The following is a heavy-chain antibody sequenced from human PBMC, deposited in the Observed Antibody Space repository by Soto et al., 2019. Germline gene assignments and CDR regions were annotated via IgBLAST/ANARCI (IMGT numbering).Heavy chain of an antibody. D-gene: IGHD2-2*01. Sequence: ASVKVSCKASGYTFTGYYMHWVRQAPGQGLEWMGWINPNSGGTNYAQKFQGWVTMTRATSISTAYMELSRLRSDDTAVYYGARDGRAIIRSLPEFEDQRAFDIWG. J-gene: IGHJ3*02. CDR1: GYTFTGYY. V-gene: IGHV1-2*04. CDR2: INPNSGGT. CDR3: ARDGRAIIRSLPEFEDQRAFDI.